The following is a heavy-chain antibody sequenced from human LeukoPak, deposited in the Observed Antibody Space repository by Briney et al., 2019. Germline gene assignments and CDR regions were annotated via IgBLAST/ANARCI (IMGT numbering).Heavy chain of an antibody. J-gene: IGHJ4*02. D-gene: IGHD3-10*01. CDR2: INPNSGGT. Sequence: RASVKVSCKASGYTFTGYYMHWVRQAPGQGLEWMGWINPNSGGTNYAQKFQGRVTMTRDTSISTAYMELSRLRSADTAVYYCARGLRDSLLWFGELPSSFDYWGQGTLVTVSS. CDR3: ARGLRDSLLWFGELPSSFDY. V-gene: IGHV1-2*02. CDR1: GYTFTGYY.